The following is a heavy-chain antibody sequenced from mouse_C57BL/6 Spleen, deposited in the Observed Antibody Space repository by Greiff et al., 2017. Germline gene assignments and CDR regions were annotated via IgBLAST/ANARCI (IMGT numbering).Heavy chain of an antibody. D-gene: IGHD1-1*01. V-gene: IGHV1-81*01. CDR2: IYPRSGNT. CDR1: GYTFTSYG. J-gene: IGHJ1*01. CDR3: ALGGYYCSSYGYFDV. Sequence: QVQLKPSGAELARPGASVKLSCKASGYTFTSYGISWVKQRTGQGLEWIGEIYPRSGNTYYNEKFKGKATLTVDKSSSTAYMQLRSLTSEDSAVYFCALGGYYCSSYGYFDVWGPGTTVTVSS.